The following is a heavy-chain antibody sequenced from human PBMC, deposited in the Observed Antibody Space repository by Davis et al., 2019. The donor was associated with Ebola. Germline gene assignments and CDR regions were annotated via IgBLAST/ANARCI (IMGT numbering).Heavy chain of an antibody. CDR1: GFTFSSYG. CDR2: ISYDGSNK. CDR3: ARVPPGGFIDY. V-gene: IGHV3-30*03. Sequence: GESLKISCAASGFTFSSYGMHWVRQAPGKGLEWVAVISYDGSNKYYADSVKGRFTISRDNSKNTLYLQMNSLRAEDTAVYYCARVPPGGFIDYWGQGTLVTVSS. D-gene: IGHD2-15*01. J-gene: IGHJ4*02.